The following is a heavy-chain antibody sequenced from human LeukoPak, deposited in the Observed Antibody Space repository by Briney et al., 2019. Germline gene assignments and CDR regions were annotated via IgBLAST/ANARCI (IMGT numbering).Heavy chain of an antibody. J-gene: IGHJ4*02. CDR2: IIPIFGTA. CDR3: ARDREWSYCSGGSCYPYYFDY. CDR1: GGTFSSYA. Sequence: ASVKVSCKASGGTFSSYAISWVLQAPGQGLEWMGGIIPIFGTANYAQKFQGRVTITADESTSTAYMELSSLRSEDTAVYYCARDREWSYCSGGSCYPYYFDYWGQGTLVTVSS. D-gene: IGHD2-15*01. V-gene: IGHV1-69*13.